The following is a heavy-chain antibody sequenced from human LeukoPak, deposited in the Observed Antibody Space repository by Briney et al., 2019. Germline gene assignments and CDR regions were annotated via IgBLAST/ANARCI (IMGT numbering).Heavy chain of an antibody. CDR1: GFTFSNAW. CDR2: IKSKTDGGTT. V-gene: IGHV3-15*01. J-gene: IGHJ4*02. D-gene: IGHD2-15*01. Sequence: GRSLRPSCAASGFTFSNAWMSWVRQAPRKGLEWVGRIKSKTDGGTTDYAAPVKGRFTISRDDSKNTLYLQMNSLKTEDTAVYYCTTSPPYCSGGSCFDYWGQGTLVTVSS. CDR3: TTSPPYCSGGSCFDY.